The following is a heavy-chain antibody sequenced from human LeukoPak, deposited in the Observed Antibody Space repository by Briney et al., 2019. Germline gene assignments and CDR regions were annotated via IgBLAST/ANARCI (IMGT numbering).Heavy chain of an antibody. CDR1: GYSFTSYW. Sequence: GESLKISCKGSGYSFTSYWIGWVRQMPGKGLEWMGITYPGDSDTRYSPSFQGQVTISADKSISTAYLQWSSLKASDTAMYYCARHNPSYKYCSGGSCLMDVWGKGTTVTVSS. V-gene: IGHV5-51*01. CDR2: TYPGDSDT. CDR3: ARHNPSYKYCSGGSCLMDV. J-gene: IGHJ6*03. D-gene: IGHD2-15*01.